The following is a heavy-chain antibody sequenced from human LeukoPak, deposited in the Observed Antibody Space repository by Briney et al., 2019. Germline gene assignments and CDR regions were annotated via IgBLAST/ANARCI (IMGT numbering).Heavy chain of an antibody. CDR3: ARVQEGLTGPWYFDL. CDR1: GGTFSNYA. J-gene: IGHJ2*01. Sequence: ASVKVSCKASGGTFSNYAISWVRQAPGQGLEWMGIINPSGGSTSYAQKFQGRVTMTRDTSTSTVYMELSSLRSEDTAVYYCARVQEGLTGPWYFDLWGRGTLVTVSS. V-gene: IGHV1-46*01. D-gene: IGHD3-9*01. CDR2: INPSGGST.